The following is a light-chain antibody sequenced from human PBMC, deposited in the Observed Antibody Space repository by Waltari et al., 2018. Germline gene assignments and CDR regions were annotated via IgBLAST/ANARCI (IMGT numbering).Light chain of an antibody. V-gene: IGLV2-14*03. CDR2: AVN. CDR1: SSDVGGYNY. CDR3: SSYRRSDIVV. J-gene: IGLJ2*01. Sequence: QSALTQPASVSGSPGQSLTISCPGTSSDVGGYNYFSWYQHHPGKAPKIMIYAVNDRPSGVSNRFSGSKSGNTASLTISGLQAEDEAEYYCSSYRRSDIVVFGGGTKLTVL.